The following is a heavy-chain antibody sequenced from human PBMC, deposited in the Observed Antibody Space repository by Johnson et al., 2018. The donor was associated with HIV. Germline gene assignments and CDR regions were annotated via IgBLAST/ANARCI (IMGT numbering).Heavy chain of an antibody. CDR1: GFTVTNYA. V-gene: IGHV3-30*04. J-gene: IGHJ3*02. Sequence: QVQLVESGGGVVQPGRSLRLSCAASGFTVTNYAMHWVRQAPGKGLEWVAVTSYDGTNKYNADSVKGRFTISRDNSKNTRFLQMNSLIAEDTAVDYCAREIVVEVAATLISGAFDIWGQGTMVTVSS. CDR3: AREIVVEVAATLISGAFDI. D-gene: IGHD2-15*01. CDR2: TSYDGTNK.